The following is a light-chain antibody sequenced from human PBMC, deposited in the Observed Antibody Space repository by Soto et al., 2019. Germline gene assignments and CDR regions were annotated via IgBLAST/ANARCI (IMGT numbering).Light chain of an antibody. CDR1: SSNIGAGYD. CDR2: GNS. CDR3: QSYDSSLSGPVV. V-gene: IGLV1-40*01. J-gene: IGLJ2*01. Sequence: QSVLTQPPSVSGAPGQRVTISCTGSSSNIGAGYDVHWYQQLPGTAPKLLIYGNSNRPSGVPDRFSGSKSGTSASLAITGLQAEDEADYYCQSYDSSLSGPVVFGGATKLPVL.